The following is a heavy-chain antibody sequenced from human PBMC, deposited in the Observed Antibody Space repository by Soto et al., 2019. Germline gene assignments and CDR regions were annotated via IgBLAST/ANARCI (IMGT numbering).Heavy chain of an antibody. Sequence: QVQLVESGGGVVQPGRSLRLYCAASGFTFSSYGMHWVRQAPGKGLEWVAVISYDGSNKYYADSVKGGFTISRDNSKNTRYLRMDRLRDEDTAVYYCVRESEGGWYPFGGQGTLVTVSS. CDR2: ISYDGSNK. CDR3: VRESEGGWYPF. V-gene: IGHV3-30*03. CDR1: GFTFSSYG. J-gene: IGHJ4*02. D-gene: IGHD6-19*01.